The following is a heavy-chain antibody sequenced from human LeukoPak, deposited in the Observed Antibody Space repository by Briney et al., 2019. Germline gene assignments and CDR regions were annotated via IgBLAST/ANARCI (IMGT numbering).Heavy chain of an antibody. CDR2: IVVGSGNT. D-gene: IGHD3-3*01. CDR3: AAVRTIFGVVSYYGGFDP. Sequence: GASVKVSCKASGFTFTSSAVQWVRQARGQRLEWIGWIVVGSGNTNYAQKFQERVTITRDMSTSTAYMGLSSLRSEDTAVYYCAAVRTIFGVVSYYGGFDPWGQGTLVTVSS. J-gene: IGHJ5*02. CDR1: GFTFTSSA. V-gene: IGHV1-58*01.